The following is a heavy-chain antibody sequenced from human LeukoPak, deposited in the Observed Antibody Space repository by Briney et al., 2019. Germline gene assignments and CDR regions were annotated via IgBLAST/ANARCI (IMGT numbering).Heavy chain of an antibody. CDR3: ARGGVGATTYVWFDP. CDR2: INPSGGST. J-gene: IGHJ5*02. V-gene: IGHV1-46*01. CDR1: GYTFTNYY. D-gene: IGHD1-26*01. Sequence: ASVKVSCKASGYTFTNYYIHLVRQAPGQGLECMGIINPSGGSTSYAQKFQGRVTMTRDMSTSTVYMELSSLRSEDTAVYYCARGGVGATTYVWFDPWGQGTLVTVSS.